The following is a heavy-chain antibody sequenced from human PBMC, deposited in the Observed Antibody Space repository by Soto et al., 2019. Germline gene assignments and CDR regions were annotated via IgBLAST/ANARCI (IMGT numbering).Heavy chain of an antibody. J-gene: IGHJ4*02. CDR1: GFTFSSYA. D-gene: IGHD2-15*01. V-gene: IGHV3-23*01. CDR2: ISGSGGST. Sequence: PGGSLRLSCAASGFTFSSYAMSWVRQAPGKGLEWVSAISGSGGSTYYADSVKGRFTISRDNSKNTLYLQMNSLRAEDTAVYYCAFDVGYCSGGSYYSDYWGQGTLVTVSS. CDR3: AFDVGYCSGGSYYSDY.